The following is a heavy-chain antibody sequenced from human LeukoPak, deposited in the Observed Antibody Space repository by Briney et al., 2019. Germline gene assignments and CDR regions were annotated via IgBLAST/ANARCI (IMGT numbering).Heavy chain of an antibody. D-gene: IGHD3-3*01. J-gene: IGHJ4*02. CDR1: GFTFSHYA. V-gene: IGHV3-30*04. CDR2: ISYDGNNK. CDR3: AREDFGMVYFDY. Sequence: PGRSLRLSCAASGFTFSHYAIHWVRQAPGKGLEWVAVISYDGNNKYYADSVKGRFTISRDNSKNTLYLQMNSLRAEDTAVYYCAREDFGMVYFDYWGQGALVTVSS.